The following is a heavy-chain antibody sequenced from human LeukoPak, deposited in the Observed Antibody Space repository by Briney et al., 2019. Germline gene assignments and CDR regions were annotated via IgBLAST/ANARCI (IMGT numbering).Heavy chain of an antibody. Sequence: SETLSLTCTVSGGSISSGSYYWGWVRQPAGRGLEGIGYIYQSGTTYYNPSLTSRVTISVDRSKNQFSLGLSSVTAADTAVYYCARGVPPVPAAPDYWGQGTLVTVSS. CDR1: GGSISSGSYY. J-gene: IGHJ4*02. V-gene: IGHV4-61*10. CDR3: ARGVPPVPAAPDY. D-gene: IGHD2-2*01. CDR2: IYQSGTT.